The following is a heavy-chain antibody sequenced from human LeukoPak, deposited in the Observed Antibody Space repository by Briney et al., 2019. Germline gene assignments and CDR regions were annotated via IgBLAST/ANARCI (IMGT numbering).Heavy chain of an antibody. CDR3: AREPPTCYDFWGGPTGGGYGMDV. D-gene: IGHD3-3*01. J-gene: IGHJ6*02. CDR2: ISSSGSTI. Sequence: SGGSLRLSRAASGFTFSDYYMSWIRQAPGKGLEWVSYISSSGSTIYYADSVKGRFTISRDNAKNSLYLQMNSLRAEDTAVYYCAREPPTCYDFWGGPTGGGYGMDVWGQGTTVTVSS. V-gene: IGHV3-11*01. CDR1: GFTFSDYY.